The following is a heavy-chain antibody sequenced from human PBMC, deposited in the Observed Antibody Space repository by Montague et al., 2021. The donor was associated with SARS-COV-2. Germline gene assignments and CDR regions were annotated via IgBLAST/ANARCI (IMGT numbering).Heavy chain of an antibody. J-gene: IGHJ3*02. CDR1: GFSLSTSGVG. D-gene: IGHD3-3*01. V-gene: IGHV2-5*02. CDR2: IYWDDDK. CDR3: ARRITIYAFDI. Sequence: PALVKPTQTLTLTCTFSGFSLSTSGVGVGWIRQPPGKALEWLALIYWDDDKRYSPSLKSRLTITKDTSKNQVVLTMTNMDPVDTATYYCARRITIYAFDIWGQGTMVTVYS.